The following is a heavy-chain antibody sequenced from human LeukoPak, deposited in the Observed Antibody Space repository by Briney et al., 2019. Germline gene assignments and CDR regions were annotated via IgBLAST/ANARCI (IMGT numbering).Heavy chain of an antibody. Sequence: GGSLRLSCAASGLTFKNYVMSWVRQAPGKGLEWVSVISGSGGTTYYADPVKGRFTISRDNSKNTMYLQLNSLRAEDTAVYYCATDSRRFDFWGRGTLVTVSS. V-gene: IGHV3-23*01. CDR3: ATDSRRFDF. CDR1: GLTFKNYV. CDR2: ISGSGGTT. J-gene: IGHJ4*02.